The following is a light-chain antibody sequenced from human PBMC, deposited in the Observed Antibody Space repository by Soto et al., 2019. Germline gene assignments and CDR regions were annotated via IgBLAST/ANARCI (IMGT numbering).Light chain of an antibody. CDR1: QSISSL. Sequence: DIQMTQSPSTLSTSAGDRVTITCRASQSISSLLAWYQQKPGKAPKLLIYKASNLESGVPSRFSGSESGTEFTLSLSSLQPDDFATYYCQQYYRYPWTFGQGTKVEIK. V-gene: IGKV1-5*03. CDR3: QQYYRYPWT. CDR2: KAS. J-gene: IGKJ1*01.